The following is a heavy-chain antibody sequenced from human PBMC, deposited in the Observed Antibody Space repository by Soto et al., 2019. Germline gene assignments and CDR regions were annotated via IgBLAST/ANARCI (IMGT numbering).Heavy chain of an antibody. V-gene: IGHV4-61*08. J-gene: IGHJ6*02. CDR1: GGSISSGGYY. Sequence: SETLSLTCTVSGGSISSGGYYWSWIRQPPGKGLEWIGYIYYSGSTNYNPSLKSRVTISVDTSKNQFSLKLSSVTAADTAVYYCARDRGLLWFGELLGHNYYYDVMDVWGQGTTVTVSS. CDR3: ARDRGLLWFGELLGHNYYYDVMDV. CDR2: IYYSGST. D-gene: IGHD3-10*01.